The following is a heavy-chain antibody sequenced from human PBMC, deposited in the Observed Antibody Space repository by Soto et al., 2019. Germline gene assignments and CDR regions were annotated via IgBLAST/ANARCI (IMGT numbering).Heavy chain of an antibody. CDR1: GSTFSNYG. CDR2: VWYDGITK. D-gene: IGHD3-10*01. V-gene: IGHV3-33*01. J-gene: IGHJ4*02. CDR3: ATVDNYYGSVF. Sequence: QVQLVESGGGVVQPGTSLRLSCAASGSTFSNYGMHWVRQAPGKGLEWVAVVWYDGITKFYPDSVKGRFTISRDNSNNTLYLQMNSLRVEDTAVYYCATVDNYYGSVFWGQGTLVTVSS.